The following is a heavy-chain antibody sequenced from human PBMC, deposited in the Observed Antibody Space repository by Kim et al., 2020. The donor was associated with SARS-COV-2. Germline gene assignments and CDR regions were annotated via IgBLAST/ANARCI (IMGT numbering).Heavy chain of an antibody. Sequence: ANYVKGRFTISRDNSKNTLYLQMGSLRAEDMAVYYCARRGYSGYDLGPYDYWGQGTLVTVSS. CDR3: ARRGYSGYDLGPYDY. D-gene: IGHD5-12*01. J-gene: IGHJ4*02. V-gene: IGHV3-64*01.